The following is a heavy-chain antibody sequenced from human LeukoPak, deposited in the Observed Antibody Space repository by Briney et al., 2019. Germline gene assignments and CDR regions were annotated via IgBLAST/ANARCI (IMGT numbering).Heavy chain of an antibody. J-gene: IGHJ4*02. CDR1: GFTFSSYA. Sequence: PGGSLRLSCAASGFTFSSYATHWVRQAPGKGLEWVAVISYDGSNKYYADSVKGRFTISRDNSKNTLYLQMNSLRAENTAVYYCAREGGSYPALYYFDYWGQGTLVTVSS. D-gene: IGHD1-26*01. V-gene: IGHV3-30-3*01. CDR3: AREGGSYPALYYFDY. CDR2: ISYDGSNK.